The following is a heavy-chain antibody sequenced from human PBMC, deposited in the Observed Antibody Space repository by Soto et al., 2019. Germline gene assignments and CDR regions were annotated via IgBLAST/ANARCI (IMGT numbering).Heavy chain of an antibody. CDR3: ARDRDSGSYLDAFDI. Sequence: PGGSLRLSCAASGFTFSSYSMNWVRQAPGKGLEWVSSISSSSSYIYYADSVKGRFTISRDNAKNSLYLQMNSLRAEDTAVYYCARDRDSGSYLDAFDIWGQGTMVTVSS. J-gene: IGHJ3*02. D-gene: IGHD1-26*01. V-gene: IGHV3-21*01. CDR2: ISSSSSYI. CDR1: GFTFSSYS.